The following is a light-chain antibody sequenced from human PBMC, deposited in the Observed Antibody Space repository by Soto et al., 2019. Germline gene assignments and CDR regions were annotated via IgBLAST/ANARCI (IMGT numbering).Light chain of an antibody. CDR1: NSDVGLYDF. V-gene: IGLV2-14*01. Sequence: QSALTQPASVSGTPGQSITISCTGSNSDVGLYDFVSWYQHHPGRAPKLIVSEVSHRPSGISNRFSGSKSGNTASLTISGLQAEDEADYYCSSCTSSSTLLYVFGTGTKLTVL. CDR2: EVS. J-gene: IGLJ1*01. CDR3: SSCTSSSTLLYV.